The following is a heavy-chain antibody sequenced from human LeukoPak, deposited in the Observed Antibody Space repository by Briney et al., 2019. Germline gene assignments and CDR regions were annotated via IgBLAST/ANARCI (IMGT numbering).Heavy chain of an antibody. V-gene: IGHV1-69*13. CDR3: ASEAFDI. J-gene: IGHJ3*02. Sequence: GASVKVSCKASGCTFSSYAISRGRQAPGQRLEWMGGIIPIFGTANYAQKFQGRVTITADESTRTAYRELSSLRSEDTAVYYGASEAFDIWGQGTMVTVSS. CDR1: GCTFSSYA. CDR2: IIPIFGTA.